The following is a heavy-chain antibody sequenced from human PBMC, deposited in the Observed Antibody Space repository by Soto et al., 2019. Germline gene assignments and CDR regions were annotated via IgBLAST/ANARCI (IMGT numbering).Heavy chain of an antibody. CDR2: ISAYNGDT. CDR3: ARAPPFSGILWGTPRMDV. Sequence: VKVSCKASGYSFTTHGISWVRRAPGHGLEWMGWISAYNGDTHYVQRFQGRLTMTTDTSTSTAYMELRSQTSYDTAVYYCARAPPFSGILWGTPRMDVWGQGTTGTVSS. J-gene: IGHJ6*02. CDR1: GYSFTTHG. D-gene: IGHD3-16*01. V-gene: IGHV1-18*04.